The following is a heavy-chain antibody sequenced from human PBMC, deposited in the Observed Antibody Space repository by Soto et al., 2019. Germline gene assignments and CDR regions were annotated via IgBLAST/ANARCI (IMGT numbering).Heavy chain of an antibody. V-gene: IGHV3-15*07. CDR3: TTDSGYDLYYYYGMDV. J-gene: IGHJ6*02. D-gene: IGHD5-12*01. CDR1: GFTFINAW. CDR2: IKSKTDGGTT. Sequence: GGSLRLSCAASGFTFINAWMNWVRQAPWKGLEWVGRIKSKTDGGTTDYAAPVKGRFTISRDDSKNTLYLQMNSLKTEDTAVYYCTTDSGYDLYYYYGMDVWGQGTTVTVSS.